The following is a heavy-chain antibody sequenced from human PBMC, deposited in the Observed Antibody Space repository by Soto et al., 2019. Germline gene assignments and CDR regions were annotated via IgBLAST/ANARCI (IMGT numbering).Heavy chain of an antibody. V-gene: IGHV3-9*01. J-gene: IGHJ4*02. CDR1: GFTFDAYA. CDR2: ISWNRGSI. D-gene: IGHD5-12*01. Sequence: DVQLVESGGGLVQPGRSLRLSCAASGFTFDAYAMHWVRHAPGKGLEWVSGISWNRGSIGYADSVKGRFTISRDNAKNSLYLQMNSLRAEDTALYDCAKDDRYGYHIGTKFDYWGQGTLVTVSS. CDR3: AKDDRYGYHIGTKFDY.